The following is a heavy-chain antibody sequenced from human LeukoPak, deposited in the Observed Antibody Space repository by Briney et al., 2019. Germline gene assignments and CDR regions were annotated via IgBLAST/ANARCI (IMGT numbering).Heavy chain of an antibody. J-gene: IGHJ4*02. CDR3: ARDRLRWPKIDY. CDR1: GGSISSSDYY. Sequence: PSETLSLTCTVSGGSISSSDYYWGWIRQPPGKGLEWIGSIYYSVTTYYNPSLKSRVTISVDTSKNQFSLKLNSVTAADTAVYYCARDRLRWPKIDYWGQGTLVTVSS. D-gene: IGHD4-23*01. CDR2: IYYSVTT. V-gene: IGHV4-39*07.